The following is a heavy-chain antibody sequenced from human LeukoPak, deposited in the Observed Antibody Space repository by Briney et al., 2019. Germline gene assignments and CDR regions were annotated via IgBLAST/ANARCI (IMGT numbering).Heavy chain of an antibody. D-gene: IGHD3-22*01. CDR2: IKQDGSEK. J-gene: IGHJ4*02. Sequence: PGGSLRLSCAASGFTFSSYSMNWVRQAPGKGLGWVANIKQDGSEKYYADSVKGRFAISRDNSKNTLYLQMNSLTVEDTAVYFCARDADTSSRYSRFDYWGQGTLVAVSS. CDR3: ARDADTSSRYSRFDY. CDR1: GFTFSSYS. V-gene: IGHV3-7*01.